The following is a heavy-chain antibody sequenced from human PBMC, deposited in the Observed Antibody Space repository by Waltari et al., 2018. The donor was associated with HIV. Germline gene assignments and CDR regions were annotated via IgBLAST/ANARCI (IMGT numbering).Heavy chain of an antibody. CDR1: GGSFSGYY. J-gene: IGHJ4*02. Sequence: QVQLQQWGAGLLKPSETLSLTCAVYGGSFSGYYWSWIRQPPGKGLEWIGEINHSGSTNYNPSLKSRVTISVDTSKNQFSLKLSSVTAADTAVYYCARGLPPFNVEMATTSSSFDYWGQGTLVTVSS. CDR2: INHSGST. D-gene: IGHD5-12*01. CDR3: ARGLPPFNVEMATTSSSFDY. V-gene: IGHV4-34*01.